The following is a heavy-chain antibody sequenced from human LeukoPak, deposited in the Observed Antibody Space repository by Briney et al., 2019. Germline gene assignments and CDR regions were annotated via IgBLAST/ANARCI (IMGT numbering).Heavy chain of an antibody. CDR2: ISGSGDST. Sequence: GGGLRLSCAAPGFTFCNYAMSWGRPAPGEGLGWVSPISGSGDSTYYADSVKGRFTISRDSSMETLYLQMNSLRAEDTATYFCAKRLSFGVAIGDFDYWGQGTLVTVSS. D-gene: IGHD3-3*01. CDR1: GFTFCNYA. V-gene: IGHV3-23*01. J-gene: IGHJ4*02. CDR3: AKRLSFGVAIGDFDY.